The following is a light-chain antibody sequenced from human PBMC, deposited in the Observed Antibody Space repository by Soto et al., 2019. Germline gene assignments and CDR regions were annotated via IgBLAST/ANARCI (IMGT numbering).Light chain of an antibody. Sequence: DIQMTQSPSSLSTSVGDRVTITCRTSQSVSTYLNWYQQRPGKAPKLLIYGASSLQSGVPSRFSGSGSGTHFTLTISSLQPEDFATYYCQEGSTLLTFGGGTKVDTK. CDR3: QEGSTLLT. V-gene: IGKV1-39*01. J-gene: IGKJ4*01. CDR1: QSVSTY. CDR2: GAS.